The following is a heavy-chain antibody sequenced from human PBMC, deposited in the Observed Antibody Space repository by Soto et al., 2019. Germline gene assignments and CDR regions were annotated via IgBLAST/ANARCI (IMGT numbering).Heavy chain of an antibody. CDR2: INSDGSST. CDR1: EYIYLSWC. Sequence: PCGSVRLSLAAGEYIYLSWCRNLISQAPGKGLVWVSRINSDGSSTSYADSVKGRFTISRDNAKNTLYLQMNSLRAEDTAVYYCARASTYSSGWYPDDEYYFDYWGQGTLVTVSS. CDR3: ARASTYSSGWYPDDEYYFDY. V-gene: IGHV3-74*01. J-gene: IGHJ4*02. D-gene: IGHD6-19*01.